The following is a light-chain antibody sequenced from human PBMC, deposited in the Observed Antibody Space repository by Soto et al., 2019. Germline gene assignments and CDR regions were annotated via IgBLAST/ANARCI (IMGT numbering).Light chain of an antibody. CDR3: EQTYSISWT. CDR2: AAS. V-gene: IGKV1-39*01. CDR1: RDISKY. J-gene: IGKJ1*01. Sequence: DIQMTQSPSSLSASVGDRVTITCRASRDISKYLNWYRQKPGKAPELLINAASSLQSGVPSRFSGSGSETDYTLTISSLQPEDFATYYCEQTYSISWTFGQGTKVDIK.